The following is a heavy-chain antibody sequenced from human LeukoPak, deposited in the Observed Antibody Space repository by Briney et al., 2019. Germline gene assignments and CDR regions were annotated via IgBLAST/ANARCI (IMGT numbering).Heavy chain of an antibody. CDR1: GFTFSNYD. CDR3: AKWGDYDVLTGYYVSDY. V-gene: IGHV3-23*01. Sequence: PGASLRLSCAASGFTFSNYDRSWVRQPPGKGLEWISAITGSGGNTYYADSVKGRFTISRDNSKNTVFLQMNSLRAEDTAVYYCAKWGDYDVLTGYYVSDYWGQGTLVTVSS. J-gene: IGHJ4*02. CDR2: ITGSGGNT. D-gene: IGHD3-9*01.